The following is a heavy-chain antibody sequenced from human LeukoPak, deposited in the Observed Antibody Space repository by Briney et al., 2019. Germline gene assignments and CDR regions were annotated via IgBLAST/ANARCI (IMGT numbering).Heavy chain of an antibody. D-gene: IGHD3-16*01. J-gene: IGHJ4*02. CDR3: ARTSPTSHFDF. CDR1: GFTFTTYW. V-gene: IGHV3-74*01. Sequence: GGSLRLSCVASGFTFTTYWMHWVRQAPGRGLVWVSRINGDGSNSNYADSVKGRFTISRDNARNPLYLQMNGLRAEDTALYYCARTSPTSHFDFWGQGTLVTVSS. CDR2: INGDGSNS.